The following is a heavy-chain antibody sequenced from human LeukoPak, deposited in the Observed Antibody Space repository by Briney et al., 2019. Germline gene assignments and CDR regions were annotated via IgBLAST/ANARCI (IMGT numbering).Heavy chain of an antibody. CDR2: ISAYNGNT. CDR3: ARDLGDSSGYYYVRFVNFDY. D-gene: IGHD3-22*01. Sequence: ASVKVSCKASGYTFTSYGISWVRQAPGQGLEWMGWISAYNGNTNYAQKLQGRVTMTTDTSTRTAYMELGSLRSDDTAVYYCARDLGDSSGYYYVRFVNFDYWGQGTLVTVAS. J-gene: IGHJ4*02. V-gene: IGHV1-18*01. CDR1: GYTFTSYG.